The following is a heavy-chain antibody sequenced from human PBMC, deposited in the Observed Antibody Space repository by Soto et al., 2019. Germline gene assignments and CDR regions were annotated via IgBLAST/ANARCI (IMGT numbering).Heavy chain of an antibody. CDR1: GFTFTSYD. Sequence: QVQLVESGGGVVQPGRSLRLSCAASGFTFTSYDMHWVRQAPGKGLEWMALILHDGSAEYYADSVKGRFTISRDNSKSTLYLKMNSLRAEDTAVYYCARSRDGYSFYFYYGMDVWAQGTTVTVSS. V-gene: IGHV3-30*03. CDR2: ILHDGSAE. J-gene: IGHJ6*02. D-gene: IGHD4-4*01. CDR3: ARSRDGYSFYFYYGMDV.